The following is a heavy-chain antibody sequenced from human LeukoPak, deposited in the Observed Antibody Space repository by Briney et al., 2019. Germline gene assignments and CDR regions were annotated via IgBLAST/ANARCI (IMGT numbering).Heavy chain of an antibody. CDR1: GYIFTGYY. D-gene: IGHD3-10*01. Sequence: ASVKVSCKASGYIFTGYYVHWVRQAPGQGLEWMGWINPNSGGTNYEQKFQGRVTMTRDTSISTAYIELSSLTSDDTAVYYCAWAGGGLDYWGQGAMVTVSS. J-gene: IGHJ4*02. CDR2: INPNSGGT. V-gene: IGHV1-2*02. CDR3: AWAGGGLDY.